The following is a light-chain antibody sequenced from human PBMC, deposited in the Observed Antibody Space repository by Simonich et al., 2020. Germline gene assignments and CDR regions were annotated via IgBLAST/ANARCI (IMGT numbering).Light chain of an antibody. J-gene: IGLJ1*01. V-gene: IGLV3-27*01. CDR2: KDS. CDR1: VLAKKY. Sequence: SYELTQPSSVSVSPGQTARITCPGDVLAKKYARWFQQKPGQAPVLVIYKDSERPSGIPGRFSGSSSGTTVTLTISGAQVEDEADYYCYSAADNNLRVFGTGTKVTVL. CDR3: YSAADNNLRV.